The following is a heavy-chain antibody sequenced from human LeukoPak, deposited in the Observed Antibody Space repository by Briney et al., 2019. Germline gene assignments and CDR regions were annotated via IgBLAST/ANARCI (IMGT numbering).Heavy chain of an antibody. V-gene: IGHV3-23*01. J-gene: IGHJ4*02. D-gene: IGHD6-19*01. CDR3: ARRDNSGRYSFDY. Sequence: PGGSLRLSCAASGFTFSSYAMTLVRQAPGKGLEWVSSISASGGGTFYADSVKGRFTISRDNSKYTVSLQMNSLRVDDTAVYFCARRDNSGRYSFDYWGQGALVTVSS. CDR1: GFTFSSYA. CDR2: ISASGGGT.